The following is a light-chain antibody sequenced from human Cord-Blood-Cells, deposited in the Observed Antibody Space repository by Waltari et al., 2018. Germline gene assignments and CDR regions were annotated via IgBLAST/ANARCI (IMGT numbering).Light chain of an antibody. CDR1: SLRSDY. Sequence: SSELTQDPAVSVALGQTVRITCQGDSLRSDYASWYQQKPGQAPVLVIYGKNNRPSEIPDRFSGSSSGNTASLTITGAQAEDEADYYCNSRDSSGSHVVFGGGTKLTVL. CDR3: NSRDSSGSHVV. J-gene: IGLJ2*01. CDR2: GKN. V-gene: IGLV3-19*01.